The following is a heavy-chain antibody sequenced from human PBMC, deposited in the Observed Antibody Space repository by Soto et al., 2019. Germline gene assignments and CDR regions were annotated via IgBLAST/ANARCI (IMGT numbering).Heavy chain of an antibody. CDR3: ASRNYYDSSGYLGFDY. J-gene: IGHJ4*02. CDR1: GYTFTSYG. CDR2: ISAYNGNT. V-gene: IGHV1-18*01. Sequence: QVQLVQSGAEVKKPGASVKVSCKASGYTFTSYGISWVRQAPGQGLEWMGWISAYNGNTNYAQKLQGRVTMTTDTSTSTAYMELRSLRSEDTAVYYCASRNYYDSSGYLGFDYWGQGTLVTVSS. D-gene: IGHD3-22*01.